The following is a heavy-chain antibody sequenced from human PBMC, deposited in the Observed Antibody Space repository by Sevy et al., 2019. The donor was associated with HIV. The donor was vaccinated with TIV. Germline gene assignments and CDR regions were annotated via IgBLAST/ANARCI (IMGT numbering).Heavy chain of an antibody. J-gene: IGHJ4*02. CDR3: ARSGGYDTYDY. D-gene: IGHD5-12*01. CDR2: INSDGSST. CDR1: GFTFSGYW. Sequence: GGSLRLSCAASGFTFSGYWMHWVRQAPGKGLVWVSLINSDGSSTNYADSVKGRFTISRDNAKNTLYLQMNSLRAEDTAEYYSARSGGYDTYDYWGQGTLVTVSS. V-gene: IGHV3-74*01.